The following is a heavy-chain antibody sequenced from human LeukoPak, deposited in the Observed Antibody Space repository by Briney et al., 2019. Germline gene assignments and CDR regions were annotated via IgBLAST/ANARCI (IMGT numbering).Heavy chain of an antibody. J-gene: IGHJ4*02. D-gene: IGHD1-7*01. CDR3: ARDGGSWNYDY. CDR2: ISSSSSNI. V-gene: IGHV3-48*01. Sequence: PGGSLRLSCAASGFTFSSYEMNWVRQAPGKGLEWVAYISSSSSNIYYADSVKGRFTISRDNAKNSLYLQMNSLRAEDTAVYYCARDGGSWNYDYWGQGTLVTVSS. CDR1: GFTFSSYE.